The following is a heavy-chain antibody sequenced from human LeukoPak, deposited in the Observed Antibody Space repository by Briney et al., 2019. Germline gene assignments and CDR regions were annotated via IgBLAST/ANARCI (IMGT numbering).Heavy chain of an antibody. Sequence: GGSLRLSCAASGFTFSDYYMSWIRQAPGKGLEWVSYISTSGRAIYYADSVKGRFTISTDNAKNSEYLQMNSLRAEDTAVYYCARVGRAITAAGFGAFDIWGQGTMVTVSS. D-gene: IGHD6-13*01. V-gene: IGHV3-11*01. CDR1: GFTFSDYY. CDR2: ISTSGRAI. J-gene: IGHJ3*02. CDR3: ARVGRAITAAGFGAFDI.